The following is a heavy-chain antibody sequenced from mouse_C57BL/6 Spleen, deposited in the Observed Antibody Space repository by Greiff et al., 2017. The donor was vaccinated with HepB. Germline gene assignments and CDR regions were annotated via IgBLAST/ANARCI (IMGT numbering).Heavy chain of an antibody. CDR3: ARYYSNYDWYFDV. J-gene: IGHJ1*03. V-gene: IGHV1-81*01. CDR2: IYPRSGNT. Sequence: QVQLKQSGAELARPGASVKLSCKASGYTFTSYGISWVKQRTGQGLEWIGEIYPRSGNTYYNEKFKGKATLTADKSSSTAYMELRSLTSEDSAVYFCARYYSNYDWYFDVWGTGTTVTVSS. D-gene: IGHD2-5*01. CDR1: GYTFTSYG.